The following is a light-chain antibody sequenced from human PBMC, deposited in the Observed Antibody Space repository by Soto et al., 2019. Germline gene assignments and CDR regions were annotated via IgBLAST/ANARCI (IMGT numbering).Light chain of an antibody. CDR3: QHSNSYPAA. CDR1: QGISTY. J-gene: IGKJ4*01. Sequence: DNQLTQSPSFLSACVGVRVTITCRASQGISTYLAWYHQKPGKAPKLLIYDASTLQSGVPSRFSGSGSGTDFTLTISSLQPDDFATYYCQHSNSYPAAFGEGTTGDIK. V-gene: IGKV1-9*01. CDR2: DAS.